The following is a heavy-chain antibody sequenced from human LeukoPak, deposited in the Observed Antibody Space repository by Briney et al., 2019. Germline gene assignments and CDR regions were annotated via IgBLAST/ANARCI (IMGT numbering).Heavy chain of an antibody. Sequence: PGGSLRLSCAASGFTFSSYWMSWVRQAPGKELEWVANIKQDGSEKYYVDSVKGRFTISRDNAKNSLYLQMNSLRAEDTAVYYCARDREAGVFYYYYMDVWGKGTTVTVSS. V-gene: IGHV3-7*01. J-gene: IGHJ6*03. D-gene: IGHD6-19*01. CDR2: IKQDGSEK. CDR1: GFTFSSYW. CDR3: ARDREAGVFYYYYMDV.